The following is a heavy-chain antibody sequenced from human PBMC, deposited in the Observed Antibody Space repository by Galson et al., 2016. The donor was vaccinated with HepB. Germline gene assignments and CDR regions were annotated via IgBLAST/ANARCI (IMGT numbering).Heavy chain of an antibody. CDR1: EFTFSSYA. CDR3: AKDLWVRQQLAYYFDY. CDR2: ISHSGGTT. D-gene: IGHD6-13*01. V-gene: IGHV3-23*01. Sequence: SLRLSCAASEFTFSSYAMAWVRQAPGKGLEWVSGISHSGGTTYYADSVKGRFTVSRDNSKNTLYLQMSSPRAEDTAVYYCAKDLWVRQQLAYYFDYWGQGTLVTVSS. J-gene: IGHJ4*02.